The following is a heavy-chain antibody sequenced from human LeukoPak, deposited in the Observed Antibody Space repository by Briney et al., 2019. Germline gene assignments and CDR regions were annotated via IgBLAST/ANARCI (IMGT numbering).Heavy chain of an antibody. V-gene: IGHV4-39*07. J-gene: IGHJ6*03. CDR3: ARDLGGCPFMDV. CDR2: LDESGRP. D-gene: IGHD3-10*01. Sequence: SETLSLTCSVSGGSIRSGDHHWAWVRQPPGKGLEFIGSLDESGRPYYNRPLKSRVSISGDTSGKQFSLNLTSVTAADTAVYFCARDLGGCPFMDVWGRGTTVIVSS. CDR1: GGSIRSGDHH.